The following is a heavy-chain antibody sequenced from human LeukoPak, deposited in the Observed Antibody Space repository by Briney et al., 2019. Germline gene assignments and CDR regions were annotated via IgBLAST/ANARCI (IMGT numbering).Heavy chain of an antibody. CDR3: ARAIEVGAMTPFDY. V-gene: IGHV4-38-2*02. CDR2: IYHSGST. J-gene: IGHJ4*02. D-gene: IGHD1-26*01. Sequence: SETLSLTCTVSGYSISSGYYWGWIRQPPGKGLEWIGSIYHSGSTYYNPSLRSRVTISVDTSKNQFSLKLSSVTAADTAVYYCARAIEVGAMTPFDYWGQGTLVTVSS. CDR1: GYSISSGYY.